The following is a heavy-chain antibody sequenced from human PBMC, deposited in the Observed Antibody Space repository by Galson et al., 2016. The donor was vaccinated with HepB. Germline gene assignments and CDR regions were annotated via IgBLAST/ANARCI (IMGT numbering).Heavy chain of an antibody. CDR1: GFTFSRYG. CDR2: ISYDGGDK. D-gene: IGHD2-21*02. CDR3: AKLDCGRDCPRDD. Sequence: SLSLSCAASGFTFSRYGMHWVRQAPGKGLEWVAVISYDGGDKHYADSVKGRFTVSRDNSKNTLFLQMNSLRVEDTAVYYCAKLDCGRDCPRDDWGQGTQVTVS. J-gene: IGHJ4*02. V-gene: IGHV3-30*19.